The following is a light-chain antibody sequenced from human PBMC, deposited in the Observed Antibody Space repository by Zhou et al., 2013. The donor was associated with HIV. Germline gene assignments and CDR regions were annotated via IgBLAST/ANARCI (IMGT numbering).Light chain of an antibody. CDR2: LGS. V-gene: IGKV2-28*01. CDR3: MQALLTPYT. Sequence: DIVMTQSPLSLPVTPGEPASISCRSSQSLLHTNGFNYLDWYLQKPGQSPQLLIYLGSNRASGVPDRFSGSGSGTDFTLKIRRVEAEDVGVYYCMQALLTPYTFGPGTKVDIK. J-gene: IGKJ3*01. CDR1: QSLLHTNGFNY.